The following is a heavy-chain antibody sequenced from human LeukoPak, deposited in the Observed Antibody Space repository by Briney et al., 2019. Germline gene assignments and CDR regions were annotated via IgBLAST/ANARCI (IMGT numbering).Heavy chain of an antibody. D-gene: IGHD5-18*01. CDR2: ISWNSGSI. J-gene: IGHJ3*02. Sequence: GGSLRLSCAASGFTFDDYAMHWVRQAPGKGLEWVSGISWNSGSIGYADSVKGRFTISRDNAKNSLYLQMNSLRAEDMALYYCAKDISPRGYSPYDAFDIWGQGTMVTVSS. CDR3: AKDISPRGYSPYDAFDI. V-gene: IGHV3-9*03. CDR1: GFTFDDYA.